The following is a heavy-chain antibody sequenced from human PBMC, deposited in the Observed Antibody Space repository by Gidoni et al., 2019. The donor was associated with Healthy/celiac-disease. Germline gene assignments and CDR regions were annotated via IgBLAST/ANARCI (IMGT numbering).Heavy chain of an antibody. Sequence: QVQLVQSGAEVKKPGSSVKVSCKASGGTFSSYTISWVRQAPGQGLEWMGRIIPILGIANYAQKFQGRVTITADKSTSTAYMELSSLRSEDTAVYYCARVPSSGWYFWWFDPWGQGTLVTVSS. CDR3: ARVPSSGWYFWWFDP. D-gene: IGHD6-19*01. CDR1: GGTFSSYT. CDR2: IIPILGIA. V-gene: IGHV1-69*02. J-gene: IGHJ5*02.